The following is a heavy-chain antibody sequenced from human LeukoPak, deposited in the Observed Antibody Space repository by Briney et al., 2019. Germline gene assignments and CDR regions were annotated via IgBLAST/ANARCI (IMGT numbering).Heavy chain of an antibody. D-gene: IGHD5-12*01. V-gene: IGHV3-49*03. J-gene: IGHJ4*02. CDR3: TRMWMTSSPQRADY. CDR2: IRSKAYGGTT. Sequence: PGGSLRLSCTASGFAFGDYAMSWFRQAPGKGLEWVGFIRSKAYGGTTEYAASVKGRFTISRDDSKSIAYLQMDSLKTEDTAVYYCTRMWMTSSPQRADYWGQGTLVTVSS. CDR1: GFAFGDYA.